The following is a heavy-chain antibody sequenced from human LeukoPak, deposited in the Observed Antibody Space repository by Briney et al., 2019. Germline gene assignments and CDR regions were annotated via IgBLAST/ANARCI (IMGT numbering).Heavy chain of an antibody. CDR3: SKDASPRVTTAYWYFDL. V-gene: IGHV3-23*01. CDR1: GFIFSSYA. J-gene: IGHJ2*01. D-gene: IGHD4-17*01. Sequence: GGSLRLSSAASGFIFSSYAMSSVRQSPGKGLEWVSVISGSGGSTYDADSVKGRFTISRDNSKNNLYLQMNSLRAEDTAVYYWSKDASPRVTTAYWYFDLWGRGALVTVSS. CDR2: ISGSGGST.